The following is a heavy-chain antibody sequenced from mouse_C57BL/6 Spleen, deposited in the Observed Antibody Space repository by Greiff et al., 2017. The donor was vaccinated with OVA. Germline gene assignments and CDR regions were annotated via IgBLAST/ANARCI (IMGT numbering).Heavy chain of an antibody. CDR2: IYPGSGST. D-gene: IGHD1-1*01. J-gene: IGHJ2*01. Sequence: VQLQQSGPELVKPGASVKMSCKASGYTFTSYWISWVKQRPGQGLEWIGDIYPGSGSTNYNEKFKSKATLTVDASTSTAYMQLSSLTSEDSAVYYCARSRIITDFDYWGQGTTLTVSS. V-gene: IGHV1-55*01. CDR1: GYTFTSYW. CDR3: ARSRIITDFDY.